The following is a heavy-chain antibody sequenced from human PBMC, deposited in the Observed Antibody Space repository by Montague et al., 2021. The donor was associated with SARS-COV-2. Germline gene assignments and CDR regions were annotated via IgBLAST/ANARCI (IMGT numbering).Heavy chain of an antibody. CDR2: IYYRGST. Sequence: SETLSLTCTVSGGSINSSFWSWIRQPPGKGLEWIGYIYYRGSTNYNPSLETRAIISVDPSKNQFSLKLSSVTAADTAVYYCARDGRWNWFDPWGQGTLVIVSS. J-gene: IGHJ5*02. V-gene: IGHV4-59*01. CDR1: GGSINSSF. CDR3: ARDGRWNWFDP. D-gene: IGHD2-15*01.